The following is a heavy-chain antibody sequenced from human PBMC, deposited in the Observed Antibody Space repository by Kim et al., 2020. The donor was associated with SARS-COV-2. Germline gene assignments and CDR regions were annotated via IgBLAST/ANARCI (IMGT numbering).Heavy chain of an antibody. Sequence: SETLSLTCTVSGYSISSGYYWGWIRQPPGKGLEWIGSIYHSGSTYYNPSLKSRVTISVDTSKNQFSLKRSSVTAADTAVYYCARGSGYDLGDYWGQGTLGTVSS. J-gene: IGHJ4*02. CDR1: GYSISSGYY. D-gene: IGHD5-12*01. V-gene: IGHV4-38-2*02. CDR3: ARGSGYDLGDY. CDR2: IYHSGST.